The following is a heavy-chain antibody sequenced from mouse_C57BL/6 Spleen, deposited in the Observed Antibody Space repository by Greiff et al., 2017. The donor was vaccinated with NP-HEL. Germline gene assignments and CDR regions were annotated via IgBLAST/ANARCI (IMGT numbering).Heavy chain of an antibody. V-gene: IGHV2-9-1*01. D-gene: IGHD1-1*01. CDR1: GFSLTSYA. Sequence: QVQLQQSGPGLVAPSQSLSITCTVSGFSLTSYAISWVRQPPGKGLEWLGVIWPGGGTNYNSALNSSLSISKDNSKSQVFVKMSRLQTDDTARYYCDRDYGSSDVGWYFDVWGTGTTVTVSS. J-gene: IGHJ1*03. CDR3: DRDYGSSDVGWYFDV. CDR2: IWPGGGT.